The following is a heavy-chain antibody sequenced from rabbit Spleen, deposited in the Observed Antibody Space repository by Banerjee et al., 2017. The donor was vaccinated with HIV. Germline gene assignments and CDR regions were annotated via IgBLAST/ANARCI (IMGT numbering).Heavy chain of an antibody. D-gene: IGHD1-1*01. J-gene: IGHJ4*01. Sequence: QQLEESGGGLVKPGASLTLTCKASGLDFSGDSYDSYMCWVRQAPGKGLEWIACINTYTGKSVYASWATGQFTISRTSSITVTLQMTSLTAADTATYFCARDLPGVIGWNFGWWGQGTLVTVS. CDR1: GLDFSGDSY. CDR3: ARDLPGVIGWNFGW. V-gene: IGHV1S40*01. CDR2: INTYTGKS.